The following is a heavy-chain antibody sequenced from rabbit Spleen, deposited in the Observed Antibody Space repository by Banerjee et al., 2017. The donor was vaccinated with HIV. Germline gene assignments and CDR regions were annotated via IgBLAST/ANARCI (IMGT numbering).Heavy chain of an antibody. D-gene: IGHD7-1*01. CDR2: FYAGSSGAA. Sequence: QEQLEESGGDLVKPGASLTLSCTASGFSFSSNYYMCWVRQAPGKGLEWIAGFYAGSSGAAYYASWAKGRFTISETSSTTVTLQMTSLTAADTATYFCARGIDYAGYAGFDPWGPGTLVTVS. J-gene: IGHJ2*01. CDR1: GFSFSSNYY. CDR3: ARGIDYAGYAGFDP. V-gene: IGHV1S45*01.